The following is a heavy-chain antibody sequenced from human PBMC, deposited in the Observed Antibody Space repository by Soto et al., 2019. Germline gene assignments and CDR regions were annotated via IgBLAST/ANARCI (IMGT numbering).Heavy chain of an antibody. CDR2: SSDRRTGNT. D-gene: IGHD2-21*02. CDR3: TTWLTAHFDY. J-gene: IGHJ4*02. CDR1: GFTFSSYT. V-gene: IGHV3-23*01. Sequence: GGSMRLSCAASGFTFSSYTLNWVRRAPGKGLEWVAASSDRRTGNTHYSDSVRGRFTLSRDYSRNILFLQMDSLRADDTALYYCTTWLTAHFDYWGRGTQVTVSS.